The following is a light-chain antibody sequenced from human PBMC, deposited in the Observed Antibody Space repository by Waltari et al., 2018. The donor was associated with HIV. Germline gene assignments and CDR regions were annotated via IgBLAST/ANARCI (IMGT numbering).Light chain of an antibody. CDR2: TAS. Sequence: EVVMTQSPATLSVSPGERVTISCRASQSVGSNLAWYHQKHGRASRLLIFTASNRDSGIPAMFSGSGSGTEFTLTISSVQSEDSAIYYCQQYGNWPPITFGQGTRLEIK. CDR1: QSVGSN. CDR3: QQYGNWPPIT. J-gene: IGKJ5*01. V-gene: IGKV3-15*01.